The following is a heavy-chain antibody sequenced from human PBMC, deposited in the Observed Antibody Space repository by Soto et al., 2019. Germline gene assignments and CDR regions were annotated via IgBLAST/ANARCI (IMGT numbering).Heavy chain of an antibody. CDR3: TRDGDFWSGSNYYYYYMDV. CDR2: IRSKAYGGTT. CDR1: GFTFGDYA. J-gene: IGHJ6*03. D-gene: IGHD3-3*01. Sequence: GGSLRLSCTASGFTFGDYAMSWFRQAPGKGLEWVGFIRSKAYGGTTEYAASVKGRFNISRDDSKSIAYLQMNSLKTEDTAVYYCTRDGDFWSGSNYYYYYMDVWGKGTTVTVSS. V-gene: IGHV3-49*03.